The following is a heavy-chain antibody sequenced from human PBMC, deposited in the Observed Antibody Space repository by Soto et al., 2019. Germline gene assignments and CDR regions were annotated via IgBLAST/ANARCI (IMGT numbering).Heavy chain of an antibody. CDR1: GYTLTELS. J-gene: IGHJ4*02. CDR3: ATVTDGYGMYFDY. D-gene: IGHD1-20*01. CDR2: FDPEDGET. V-gene: IGHV1-24*01. Sequence: ASVKVSCKVSGYTLTELSMHWVRQAPGKGLEWMGGFDPEDGETIYAQKFQGRVTMTEDTSTDTAYMELSSLRSEDTAVYYFATVTDGYGMYFDYWGQGTLVTVSS.